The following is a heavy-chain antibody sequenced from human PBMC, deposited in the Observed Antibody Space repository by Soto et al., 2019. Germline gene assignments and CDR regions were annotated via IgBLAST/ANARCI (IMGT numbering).Heavy chain of an antibody. J-gene: IGHJ4*02. D-gene: IGHD6-19*01. CDR3: AKGKSQWLLHTTPFDY. V-gene: IGHV3-30*18. CDR2: ISYDGSNK. CDR1: GVTFSIYG. Sequence: GGSVGLSCAASGVTFSIYGMQWFRQAPGKGLEWVAVISYDGSNKYYADSVKGRFTISRDNSKNTLYLQMNSLRAEDTAVYYCAKGKSQWLLHTTPFDYWGQGTLVTVSS.